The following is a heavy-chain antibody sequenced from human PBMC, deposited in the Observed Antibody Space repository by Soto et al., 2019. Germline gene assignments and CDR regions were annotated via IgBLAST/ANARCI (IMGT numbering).Heavy chain of an antibody. CDR2: ISSSSSTI. D-gene: IGHD2-2*02. CDR1: GFSFSAFS. V-gene: IGHV3-48*02. CDR3: AREGGRHCSPTGCYNAFDI. J-gene: IGHJ3*02. Sequence: GGSLRLSCVSSGFSFSAFSMNWVRQAPGKGLEWVSYISSSSSTIYYADSVKGRLTISRDNAKNSLFLQMDSLRDEDTAVYYCAREGGRHCSPTGCYNAFDIWGQGTMVTVSS.